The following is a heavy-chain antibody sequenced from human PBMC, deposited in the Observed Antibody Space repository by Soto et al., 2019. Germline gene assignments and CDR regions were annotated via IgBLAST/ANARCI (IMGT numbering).Heavy chain of an antibody. D-gene: IGHD6-13*01. J-gene: IGHJ4*02. CDR2: MNPNSGNT. V-gene: IGHV1-8*01. Sequence: ASVKVSCKASGYTFTSYDINWVRQATGQGLEWMGWMNPNSGNTGYAQKFQGRVTMTRNTSISTAYMELSSLRSEDTAVYYCARVSSSWVSFDYWGQGTLVTVSS. CDR1: GYTFTSYD. CDR3: ARVSSSWVSFDY.